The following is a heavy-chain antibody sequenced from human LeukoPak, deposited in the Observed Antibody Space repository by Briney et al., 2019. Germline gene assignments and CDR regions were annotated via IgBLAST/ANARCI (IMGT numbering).Heavy chain of an antibody. CDR3: ARGRPGYDYVWGSYRYTATQYYFDY. CDR1: GGSFSGYY. V-gene: IGHV4-34*01. Sequence: SETLSLTCAVYGGSFSGYYWSWIRQPPGKGLEWIGEINHSGSTNYNPSLKSRVTISVDTSKNQFSLKLSSVTAADTAVYYCARGRPGYDYVWGSYRYTATQYYFDYWGQGTLVTVSS. CDR2: INHSGST. D-gene: IGHD3-16*02. J-gene: IGHJ4*02.